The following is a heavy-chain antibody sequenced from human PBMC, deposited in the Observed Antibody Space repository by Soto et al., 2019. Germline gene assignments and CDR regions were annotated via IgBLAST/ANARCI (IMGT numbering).Heavy chain of an antibody. V-gene: IGHV3-9*01. CDR3: AKAGSSWSYYYYGMDV. Sequence: GWSLRLSCAASGFTFDDYAMHWVRQAPGKGLEWVSGISWNSGSIGYADSVKGRFTISRDNAKNSLYLQMNSLRAEDTALYYCAKAGSSWSYYYYGMDVWGQGTTVTVSS. D-gene: IGHD6-13*01. J-gene: IGHJ6*02. CDR2: ISWNSGSI. CDR1: GFTFDDYA.